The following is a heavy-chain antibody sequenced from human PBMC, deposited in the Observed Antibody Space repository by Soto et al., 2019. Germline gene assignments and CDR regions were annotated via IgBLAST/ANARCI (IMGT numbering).Heavy chain of an antibody. J-gene: IGHJ4*02. Sequence: GGSLRLSCVASGFTFRSFTMNWVRQAPGKGLEWVSTISSNSAYIYYTDALRGRFTISRDNAKNSLHLQMNSLRAEDTAVYYCARDRSPYWGQGTLVTVSS. V-gene: IGHV3-21*01. CDR1: GFTFRSFT. CDR2: ISSNSAYI. CDR3: ARDRSPY.